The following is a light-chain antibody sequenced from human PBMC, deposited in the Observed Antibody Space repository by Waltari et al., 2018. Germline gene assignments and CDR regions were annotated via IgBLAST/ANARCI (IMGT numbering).Light chain of an antibody. CDR1: QGVESR. CDR3: QQLATVPLR. CDR2: HAS. Sequence: DIQVNQSPSLLSASIGDRVTITCRTSQGVESRVAWYQQKPGKAPKLLIYHASTSPSVVSPRVGGTDYETDFSLTYISVRPDDFATYYCQQLATVPLRVGLGTRLEIK. V-gene: IGKV1-9*01. J-gene: IGKJ5*01.